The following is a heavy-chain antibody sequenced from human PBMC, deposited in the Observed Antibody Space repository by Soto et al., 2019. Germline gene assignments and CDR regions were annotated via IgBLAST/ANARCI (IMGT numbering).Heavy chain of an antibody. J-gene: IGHJ4*02. Sequence: SETLSLTCTVSGGSISSGDYYWSWIRQPPRKGLEWIGSIYYSGSTYYNPSLKSRVTISVDTSKNQFSLKLSSVTAADTAVYYCARGYYDSSGYSFDYWGQGTLVTVSS. CDR1: GGSISSGDYY. CDR3: ARGYYDSSGYSFDY. V-gene: IGHV4-30-4*01. CDR2: IYYSGST. D-gene: IGHD3-22*01.